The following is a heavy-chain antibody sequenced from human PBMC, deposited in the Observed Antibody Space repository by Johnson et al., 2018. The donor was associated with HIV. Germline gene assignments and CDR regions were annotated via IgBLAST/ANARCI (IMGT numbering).Heavy chain of an antibody. V-gene: IGHV3-43D*03. CDR1: GFTFDDYA. J-gene: IGHJ3*02. D-gene: IGHD6-19*01. Sequence: VQLVESGGGVVRPGGSLRLSCAASGFTFDDYAMHWVRQAPGKGLEWGSLISWDGGSTYYADSVKGRFTISRDNSKNSLYLQMNSLRAEDTALYYCARDAGQWLDDAFDIWGQGTMVTVSS. CDR2: ISWDGGST. CDR3: ARDAGQWLDDAFDI.